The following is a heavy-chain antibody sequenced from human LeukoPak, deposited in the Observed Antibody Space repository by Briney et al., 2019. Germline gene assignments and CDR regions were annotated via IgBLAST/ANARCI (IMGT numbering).Heavy chain of an antibody. CDR2: IYYSGST. V-gene: IGHV4-61*01. CDR1: GGSLSSGSYY. D-gene: IGHD2-15*01. CDR3: ARGGGRDWSDA. J-gene: IGHJ5*02. Sequence: SETLSLTCTVSGGSLSSGSYYWSWIRQPPGKGLEWIGYIYYSGSTNYNPSLKSRVTISVDTSKNQLSLKLRSVTAAEPAVYYCARGGGRDWSDAWGQGTLVTVSS.